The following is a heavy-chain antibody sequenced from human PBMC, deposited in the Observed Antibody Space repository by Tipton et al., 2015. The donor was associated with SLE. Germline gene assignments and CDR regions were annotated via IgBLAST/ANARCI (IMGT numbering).Heavy chain of an antibody. V-gene: IGHV4-39*07. Sequence: LRLSCTVSGGSLISSSYYWGWIRQPPGKGLEWIGNIYYSGSTDYNPSLKSRVTISVDTSKNQFSLKLSSVTAADTAVYFCARVEGATKWHIPVAHFDHWGPGILVTVSS. CDR2: IYYSGST. CDR1: GGSLISSSYY. CDR3: ARVEGATKWHIPVAHFDH. J-gene: IGHJ4*02. D-gene: IGHD6-19*01.